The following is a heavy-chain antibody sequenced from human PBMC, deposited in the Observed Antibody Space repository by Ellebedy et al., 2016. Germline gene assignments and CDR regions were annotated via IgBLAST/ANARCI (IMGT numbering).Heavy chain of an antibody. CDR2: ISGRSERT. V-gene: IGHV3-23*01. CDR1: GFTVSSNY. J-gene: IGHJ4*02. CDR3: VKGGWGSYSDY. D-gene: IGHD7-27*01. Sequence: GESLKISXATSGFTVSSNYMSWVRQAPGKGLEWVSAISGRSERTAYTDSVKGRFTISRDNSKNTLYMQMNSLRAEDTAVYYCVKGGWGSYSDYWGQGIVVTVFS.